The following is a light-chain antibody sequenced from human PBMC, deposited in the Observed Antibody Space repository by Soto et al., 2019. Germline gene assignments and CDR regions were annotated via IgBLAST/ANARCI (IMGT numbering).Light chain of an antibody. V-gene: IGKV1D-12*01. CDR3: QQANTFTLT. CDR1: QDIVRW. CDR2: ATS. Sequence: IQKNQSPSFLSASVGDRVTITCRASQDIVRWLAWLQQKPGEAPRLLIYATSSLHSGAPSRFSDTGSGTVGTITLSRLKQEDGATYDRQQANTFTLTFCGGTKVDIK. J-gene: IGKJ4*01.